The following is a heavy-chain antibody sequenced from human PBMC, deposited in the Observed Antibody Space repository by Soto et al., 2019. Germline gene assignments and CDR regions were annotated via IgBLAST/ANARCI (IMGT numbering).Heavy chain of an antibody. V-gene: IGHV3-13*01. D-gene: IGHD2-21*02. CDR1: GFTVSNYD. CDR2: INVAGNT. J-gene: IGHJ3*02. Sequence: GGSLRLSCAASGFTVSNYDMHWVRQTTGKGLQWVANINVAGNTYYPVSVKGRFTISRENAKNSVYLHIDNLRAEDTAMYYCTRTADFTSAFDMWGQGTMVTVSS. CDR3: TRTADFTSAFDM.